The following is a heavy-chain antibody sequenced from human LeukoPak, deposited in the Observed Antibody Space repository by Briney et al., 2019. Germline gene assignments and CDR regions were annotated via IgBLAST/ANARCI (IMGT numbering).Heavy chain of an antibody. V-gene: IGHV3-53*01. D-gene: IGHD3-10*01. J-gene: IGHJ3*02. CDR2: IYSGGST. CDR1: GFTVSSNY. CDR3: ARGVSGLLLWFGELLYAFDI. Sequence: GGSLRLSCAASGFTVSSNYMSWVRQAPGKGLEWVSVIYSGGSTYYADSVKGRFTISRDNSKNTLYLQMSSLRAEDTAVYYCARGVSGLLLWFGELLYAFDIWGQGTMVTVSS.